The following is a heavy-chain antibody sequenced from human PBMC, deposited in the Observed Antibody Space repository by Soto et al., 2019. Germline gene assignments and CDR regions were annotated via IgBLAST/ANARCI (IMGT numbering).Heavy chain of an antibody. J-gene: IGHJ4*02. CDR1: GFTVSSNY. CDR2: IYSGGST. Sequence: PGGSLRLSCAASGFTVSSNYMSWVRQAPGKGLEWVSVIYSGGSTYYADSVKGRFTISRDNSKNTLYLQMNSLRAEDTAVYYCAKGDIVVVTAIRAFDYWGQGTLVTVSS. V-gene: IGHV3-53*01. D-gene: IGHD2-21*02. CDR3: AKGDIVVVTAIRAFDY.